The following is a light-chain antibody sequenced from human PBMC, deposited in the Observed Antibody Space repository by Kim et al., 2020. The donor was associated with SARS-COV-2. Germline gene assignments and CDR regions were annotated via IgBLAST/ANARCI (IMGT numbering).Light chain of an antibody. CDR1: SVCIDDNA. V-gene: IGLV6-57*03. Sequence: GRAVTITRTRSSVCIDDNAVQWYQQRPGGVPTTVIYEDDQRPSGVSDRFSGSIGNSSNSASLTISGLRTEDEADYYCQSYNRDNVLFGGGTQLTVL. CDR2: EDD. CDR3: QSYNRDNVL. J-gene: IGLJ2*01.